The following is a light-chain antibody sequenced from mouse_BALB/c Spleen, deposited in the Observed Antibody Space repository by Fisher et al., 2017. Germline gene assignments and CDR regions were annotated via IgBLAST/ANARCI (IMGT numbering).Light chain of an antibody. V-gene: IGKV4-57-1*01. CDR3: FQGSGYPYT. J-gene: IGKJ2*01. CDR1: SSVSSSY. Sequence: DIVLTQTPAIMSASPGEKVTMTCRASSSVSSSYLHWFQQKPGTSPKLWIYSTSNLASGVPARFSGSGSGTSYSLTISSMEAEDVATYYCFQGSGYPYTFGRGTKLEIK. CDR2: STS.